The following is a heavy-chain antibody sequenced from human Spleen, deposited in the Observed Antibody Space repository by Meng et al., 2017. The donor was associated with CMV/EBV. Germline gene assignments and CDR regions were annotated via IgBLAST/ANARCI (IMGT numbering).Heavy chain of an antibody. CDR1: GFTFSSYA. J-gene: IGHJ6*02. CDR2: ISGSGTST. D-gene: IGHD4-17*01. Sequence: GESLKISCAASGFTFSSYAMSWVRQAPGKGLEWVSGISGSGTSTYYADSVKGRFTISRDNSKNTLYLQMNSLRAEDTAVYYCAKTISTYGLRGMDVWGQGTTVTVSS. V-gene: IGHV3-23*01. CDR3: AKTISTYGLRGMDV.